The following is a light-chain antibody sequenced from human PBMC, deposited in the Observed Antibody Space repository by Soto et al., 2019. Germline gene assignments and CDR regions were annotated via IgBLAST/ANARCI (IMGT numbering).Light chain of an antibody. CDR3: QHYLDWPVYT. CDR2: RAS. CDR1: RSVGIS. V-gene: IGKV3-15*01. Sequence: EIVMTQSPATLSVSPGERATLSCRASRSVGISLAWYQQKPGQAPRLLIYRASTRATGIPDRFSGSGSGTEFTLTISSLQSEDLAVYYCQHYLDWPVYTFGQGTKLEIK. J-gene: IGKJ2*01.